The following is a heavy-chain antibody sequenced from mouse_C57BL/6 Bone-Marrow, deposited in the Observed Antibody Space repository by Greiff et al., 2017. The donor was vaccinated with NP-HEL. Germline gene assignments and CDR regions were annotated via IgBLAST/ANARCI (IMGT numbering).Heavy chain of an antibody. J-gene: IGHJ3*01. CDR1: GFSLTSYG. CDR3: AKNPWFAY. Sequence: VKLQESGPGLVQPSQSLSITCTVSGFSLTSYGVHWVRQPPGKGLEWLGVIWSGGSTDSNAAFIPRLSISKDNSKSQVFFKMNSLQADDTAIYYCAKNPWFAYWGQGTLVTVSA. V-gene: IGHV2-4*01. CDR2: IWSGGST.